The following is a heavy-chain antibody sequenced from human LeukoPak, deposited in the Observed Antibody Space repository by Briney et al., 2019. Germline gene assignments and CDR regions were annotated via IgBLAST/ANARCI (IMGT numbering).Heavy chain of an antibody. CDR2: INSDGSST. CDR1: EFTFSSYW. D-gene: IGHD6-19*01. CDR3: ARGMAYSSGWFPFDY. J-gene: IGHJ4*02. V-gene: IGHV3-74*01. Sequence: VGSLRLSCVASEFTFSSYWMHWVRQAPGKGLVWVSRINSDGSSTSYADSVKGRFTISRDNAKNTFYLQMNSLRAEDTAVYYCARGMAYSSGWFPFDYWGQGSLVTVSS.